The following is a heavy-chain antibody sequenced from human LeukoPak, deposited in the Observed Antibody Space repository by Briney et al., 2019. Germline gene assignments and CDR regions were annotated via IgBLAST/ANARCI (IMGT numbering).Heavy chain of an antibody. Sequence: PSETLSLTCTVSGGSISSYYWSWIRQPPGKGLEWIGYIYYSGSTNYNPSLKSRVTISVDTSKNQFSLKLSSVTAADTAVYCCARDNLGYCSGGSCYSGWFDPWGQGTLVTVSS. CDR3: ARDNLGYCSGGSCYSGWFDP. J-gene: IGHJ5*02. D-gene: IGHD2-15*01. CDR2: IYYSGST. V-gene: IGHV4-59*01. CDR1: GGSISSYY.